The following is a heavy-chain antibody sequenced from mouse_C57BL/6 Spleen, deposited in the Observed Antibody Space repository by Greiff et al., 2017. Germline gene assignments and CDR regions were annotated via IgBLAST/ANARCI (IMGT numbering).Heavy chain of an antibody. CDR2: IDPSDSNT. J-gene: IGHJ2*01. V-gene: IGHV1-69*01. Sequence: QVQLQQPGAELVMPGASVKLSCKASGYTFTSYWMHWVKQRPGQGLEWIGEIDPSDSNTNYNQKFKGKSTLTVDKSSSTAYMQLSSLTSEDSAVYYCARQLRLPYYFDYWGQGTTLTVSS. CDR3: ARQLRLPYYFDY. D-gene: IGHD3-2*02. CDR1: GYTFTSYW.